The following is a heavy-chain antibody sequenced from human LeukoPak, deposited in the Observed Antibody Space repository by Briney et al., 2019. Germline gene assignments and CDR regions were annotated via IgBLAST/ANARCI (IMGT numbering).Heavy chain of an antibody. J-gene: IGHJ4*02. Sequence: PGGSLGLSCAASGFTFSSYEMNWVRQAPGKGLEWVSYITSSGGTVYYADSVKGRFTISRDNAKNSLYLQMNSLRAEDTAVYYCARGGPSRPLARWGQGTLVTVSS. D-gene: IGHD3-3*02. V-gene: IGHV3-48*03. CDR2: ITSSGGTV. CDR1: GFTFSSYE. CDR3: ARGGPSRPLAR.